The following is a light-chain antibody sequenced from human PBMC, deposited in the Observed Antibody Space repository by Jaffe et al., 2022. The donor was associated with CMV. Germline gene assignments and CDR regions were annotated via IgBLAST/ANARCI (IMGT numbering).Light chain of an antibody. V-gene: IGKV1-39*01. CDR1: QSISHY. J-gene: IGKJ2*01. CDR3: QQSYSYNSPVMYT. CDR2: AAS. Sequence: DIQMTQSPSSLSASIGERVTISCRASQSISHYLNWYQKKPGKAPKLLIYAASSLESGVPSRFSGSGSGTDFTLTISNLQPEDFGTYYCQQSYSYNSPVMYTFGPGTNLEIK.